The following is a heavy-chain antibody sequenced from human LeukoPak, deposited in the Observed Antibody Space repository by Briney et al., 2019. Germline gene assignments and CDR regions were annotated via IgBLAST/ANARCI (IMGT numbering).Heavy chain of an antibody. V-gene: IGHV4-34*01. CDR1: GGSISGYY. D-gene: IGHD1-26*01. J-gene: IGHJ4*02. Sequence: PSETLSLTCTVSGGSISGYYWSWIRQPPGKGLEWIGEINHSGSTNYNPSLKSRVTISVDTSKNQFSLKLSSVTAADTAVYYCARGFATKDYWGQGTLVTVSS. CDR3: ARGFATKDY. CDR2: INHSGST.